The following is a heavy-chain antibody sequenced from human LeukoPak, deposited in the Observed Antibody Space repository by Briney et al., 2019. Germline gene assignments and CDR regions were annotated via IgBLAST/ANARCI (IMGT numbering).Heavy chain of an antibody. D-gene: IGHD3-9*01. Sequence: GGSLRLSCAASGFTFSSYGMHWVRQAPGKGLEWVAVIWYGGSNKYYADSVKGRFTISRDNSKNTLYLQMNSLRAEDTAVYYCARVHDILTGSPEPDYYYYYGMDVWGQGTTVTVSS. CDR3: ARVHDILTGSPEPDYYYYYGMDV. J-gene: IGHJ6*02. CDR2: IWYGGSNK. V-gene: IGHV3-33*01. CDR1: GFTFSSYG.